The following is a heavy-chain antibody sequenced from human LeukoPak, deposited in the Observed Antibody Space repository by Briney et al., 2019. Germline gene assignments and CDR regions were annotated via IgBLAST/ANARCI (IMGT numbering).Heavy chain of an antibody. J-gene: IGHJ4*02. V-gene: IGHV3-11*01. D-gene: IGHD2-15*01. CDR2: ISSSGSNI. CDR1: GFTFSDYY. Sequence: GGSLRLSCAASGFTFSDYYMSWIRQAPGKGLEWVSYISSSGSNIYYADSVKGRFTISRDNAKNSLYLQMNSLRAEDTAVYYCARTVVVVAAVDYWGQGTLVTVSS. CDR3: ARTVVVVAAVDY.